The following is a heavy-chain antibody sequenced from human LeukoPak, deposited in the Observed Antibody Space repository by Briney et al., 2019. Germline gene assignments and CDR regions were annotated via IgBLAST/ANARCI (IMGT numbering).Heavy chain of an antibody. Sequence: PGGSLRLSCAASGFTFSRYAMHWVRQAPGKGLEWVAVIWYDGSNEYYADSVKGRFTISRDNSKNTLYLQMNSLRAEDTAVYYCARARNNYDSSGYSALDYWGQGTLVTVSS. CDR2: IWYDGSNE. V-gene: IGHV3-33*08. CDR3: ARARNNYDSSGYSALDY. CDR1: GFTFSRYA. J-gene: IGHJ4*02. D-gene: IGHD3-22*01.